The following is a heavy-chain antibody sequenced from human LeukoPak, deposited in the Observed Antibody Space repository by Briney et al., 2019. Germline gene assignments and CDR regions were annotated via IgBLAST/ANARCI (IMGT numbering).Heavy chain of an antibody. J-gene: IGHJ6*03. D-gene: IGHD3-16*01. Sequence: PSETLSLTCTVSGGSISSSSYYWGWIRQPPGKGLEWIGEINHGGSTNYNPSLKSRVTISVDTSKNQFSLKLSSVTAADTAVYYCARVNYVWAWRYYYYYMDVWGKGTTVTVSS. CDR2: INHGGST. V-gene: IGHV4-39*07. CDR3: ARVNYVWAWRYYYYYMDV. CDR1: GGSISSSSYY.